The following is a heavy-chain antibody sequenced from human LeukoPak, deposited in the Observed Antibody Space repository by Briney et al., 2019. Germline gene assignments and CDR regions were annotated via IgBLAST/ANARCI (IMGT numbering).Heavy chain of an antibody. Sequence: SVKVSCKASGGTFSSYAISWVRQAPGQGLEWMGGIVPIFGTANYAQKFQGRVTITADESTSTAYMELSSLRSEDTAVYYCARTQGLRFLAAYQPYYFDYWGQGTLVTVSS. D-gene: IGHD3-3*01. CDR2: IVPIFGTA. CDR3: ARTQGLRFLAAYQPYYFDY. J-gene: IGHJ4*02. CDR1: GGTFSSYA. V-gene: IGHV1-69*13.